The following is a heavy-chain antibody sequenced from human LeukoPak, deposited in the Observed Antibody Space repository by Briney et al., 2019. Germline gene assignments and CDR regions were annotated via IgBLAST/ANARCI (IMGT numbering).Heavy chain of an antibody. CDR3: AGRPTGYSSGYIH. V-gene: IGHV3-23*01. CDR1: GITFSNDA. Sequence: GGSLRLSCVASGITFSNDAVSWVRQAPEKGLDWVSVISGSAHKIRYADSVKGRFTISRDNSENIVYLQMNNLRVEDTAVYYCAGRPTGYSSGYIHWGQGTPVTVSS. CDR2: ISGSAHKI. D-gene: IGHD5-18*01. J-gene: IGHJ4*02.